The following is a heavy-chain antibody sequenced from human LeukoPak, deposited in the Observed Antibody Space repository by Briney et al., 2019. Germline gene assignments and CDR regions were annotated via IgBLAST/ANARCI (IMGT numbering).Heavy chain of an antibody. D-gene: IGHD6-6*01. Sequence: SETLSLTCSVSGDSISSRNWWTWVRQTPEKGLEWIGEIYHTGSTNYNPSVESRVTISADTSKNQFSLKLSSVTAADTAVYYCARGRLVSSQPFDYWGQGTLVTVSS. CDR2: IYHTGST. V-gene: IGHV4-4*02. CDR1: GDSISSRNW. CDR3: ARGRLVSSQPFDY. J-gene: IGHJ4*02.